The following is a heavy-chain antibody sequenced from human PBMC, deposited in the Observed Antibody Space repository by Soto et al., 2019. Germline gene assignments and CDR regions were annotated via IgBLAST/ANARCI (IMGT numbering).Heavy chain of an antibody. CDR2: ISSSSSYI. Sequence: GESLKISCAASGFTFSSYSMNWVRQAPGKGLEWVSSISSSSSYIYYADSVKGRFTIARDNDENSLYLQMNSLRAEDAAVYYCARDHVGYSSSDCYGMVVWGQGNTVTVSS. V-gene: IGHV3-21*01. D-gene: IGHD6-6*01. CDR3: ARDHVGYSSSDCYGMVV. J-gene: IGHJ6*02. CDR1: GFTFSSYS.